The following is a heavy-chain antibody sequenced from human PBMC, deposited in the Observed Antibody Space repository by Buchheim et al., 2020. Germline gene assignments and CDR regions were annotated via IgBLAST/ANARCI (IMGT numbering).Heavy chain of an antibody. D-gene: IGHD4-23*01. CDR2: INHSGST. CDR3: ASSTRWYYYGMDV. V-gene: IGHV4-34*01. Sequence: QVQLQQWGAGLLKPSETLSLTCAVYVGSFSGYYWSWIRQPPGKGLEWIGEINHSGSTNYNPSLKSRVTISIDTSKKQFSLKLSSVTAADTAVYYCASSTRWYYYGMDVWGQGTT. CDR1: VGSFSGYY. J-gene: IGHJ6*02.